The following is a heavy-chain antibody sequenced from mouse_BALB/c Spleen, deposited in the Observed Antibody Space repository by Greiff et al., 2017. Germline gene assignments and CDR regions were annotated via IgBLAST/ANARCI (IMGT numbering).Heavy chain of an antibody. J-gene: IGHJ2*01. CDR2: IAPGSGST. CDR3: ARGVDYYGSSYGY. V-gene: IGHV1S41*01. Sequence: DLVKPGASVKLSCKASGYTFTSYWINWIKQRPGQGLEWIGRIAPGSGSTYYNEMFKGKATLTVDTSSSTAYIQLSSLSSEDSAVYFCARGVDYYGSSYGYWGQGTTRTVSS. D-gene: IGHD1-1*01. CDR1: GYTFTSYW.